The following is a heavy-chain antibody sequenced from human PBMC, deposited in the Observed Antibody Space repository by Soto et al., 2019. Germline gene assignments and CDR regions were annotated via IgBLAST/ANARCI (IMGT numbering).Heavy chain of an antibody. V-gene: IGHV4-39*01. CDR2: IYYSGST. Sequence: SETLSRTCTLAGGSLRGSGYYWDWIRQPPGRGLEWIGSIYYSGSTYYNPSLKSRVTISVDTSKNQFSLKLSSVTAADTAVYYCASLRGYTDYYYGMDVWGQGTTVT. D-gene: IGHD6-13*01. J-gene: IGHJ6*02. CDR3: ASLRGYTDYYYGMDV. CDR1: GGSLRGSGYY.